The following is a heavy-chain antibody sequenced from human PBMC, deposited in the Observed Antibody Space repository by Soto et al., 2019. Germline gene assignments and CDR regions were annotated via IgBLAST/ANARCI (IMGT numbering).Heavy chain of an antibody. V-gene: IGHV3-33*01. D-gene: IGHD3-16*01. Sequence: QVQLVESGGGVVQPGTSLRLSCAAYGFTFSSYGMHWVRQAPGKGLEGVAVIWYDGSNKYYADSVKGRFTISRDNSKNTMNLQMNSLRAEDTAVYYCSGGGMGGCDYYYYGMDVWGQGDTVTDSS. CDR1: GFTFSSYG. CDR2: IWYDGSNK. CDR3: SGGGMGGCDYYYYGMDV. J-gene: IGHJ6*02.